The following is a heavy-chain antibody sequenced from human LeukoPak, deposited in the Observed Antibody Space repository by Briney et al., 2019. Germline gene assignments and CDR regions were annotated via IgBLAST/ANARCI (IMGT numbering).Heavy chain of an antibody. CDR1: GCTVRGYR. CDR3: TRGDSSSKIDY. J-gene: IGHJ4*02. D-gene: IGHD6-6*01. Sequence: GGTLRLSCATSGCTVRGYRTSWARKAPGKGLEWVANIKEDGSEKYYVDSVKGRFTISRDNAKNSLNLQMDSLRVEDTAVYYCTRGDSSSKIDYWGQGTLVTVSS. V-gene: IGHV3-7*01. CDR2: IKEDGSEK.